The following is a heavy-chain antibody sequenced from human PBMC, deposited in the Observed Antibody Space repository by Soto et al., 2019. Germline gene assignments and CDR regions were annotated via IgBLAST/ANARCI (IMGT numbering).Heavy chain of an antibody. CDR2: ISWNSGSI. Sequence: EVQLVESGGGLVQPGRSLRLSCAASGFTFDDYAMHWVRQAPGKGLEWVSGISWNSGSIGYADSVKGRFTISRDNAKNSLYLQMNSLRAEDTALYYCAKSIPTPGGVIVGLVAFDIWGQGTMVTVSS. J-gene: IGHJ3*02. CDR1: GFTFDDYA. D-gene: IGHD3-16*02. V-gene: IGHV3-9*01. CDR3: AKSIPTPGGVIVGLVAFDI.